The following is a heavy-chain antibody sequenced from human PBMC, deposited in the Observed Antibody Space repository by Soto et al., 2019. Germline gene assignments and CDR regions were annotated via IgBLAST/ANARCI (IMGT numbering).Heavy chain of an antibody. CDR2: IYYSGSS. J-gene: IGHJ6*02. V-gene: IGHV4-61*01. Sequence: SETLSLTCTVSGDSVSSGSYYWSWIRQPPGKGLEWIGYIYYSGSSSYNPSLKSRVTISVDTSKNQFSLKLSSVTAADTAVYYCARVYYDILTGYYWGPPHHYYYGSEAWGQETPVSVSS. CDR1: GDSVSSGSYY. D-gene: IGHD3-9*01. CDR3: ARVYYDILTGYYWGPPHHYYYGSEA.